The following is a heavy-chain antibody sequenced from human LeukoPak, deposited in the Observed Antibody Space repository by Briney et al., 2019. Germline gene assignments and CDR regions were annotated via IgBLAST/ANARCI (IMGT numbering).Heavy chain of an antibody. CDR3: ARDQRDHYESSGYYCLDY. J-gene: IGHJ4*02. Sequence: ASVKVSCKASGYIFTSYGISWVRQAPGQGLEWMGWISVYNGNTNYAQKLQGRVTMTTDTSTGTAYMELRSLISDDTAVYYCARDQRDHYESSGYYCLDYWGQGTLVTVSS. CDR2: ISVYNGNT. CDR1: GYIFTSYG. V-gene: IGHV1-18*01. D-gene: IGHD3-22*01.